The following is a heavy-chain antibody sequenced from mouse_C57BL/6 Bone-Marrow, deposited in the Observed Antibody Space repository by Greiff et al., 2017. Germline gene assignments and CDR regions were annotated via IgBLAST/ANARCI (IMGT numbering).Heavy chain of an antibody. CDR1: GYTFTSYW. CDR2: IYPGSGST. CDR3: ARPSFDYYGSSYGYFDV. D-gene: IGHD1-1*01. J-gene: IGHJ1*03. Sequence: QVQLQQPGAELVKPGASVKMSCKASGYTFTSYWITWVKQRPGQGLEWIGDIYPGSGSTNYNEKFKSKATLTVDTSSSTAYMQLSSLTSEDSAVYYCARPSFDYYGSSYGYFDVWGTGTTVTVSS. V-gene: IGHV1-55*01.